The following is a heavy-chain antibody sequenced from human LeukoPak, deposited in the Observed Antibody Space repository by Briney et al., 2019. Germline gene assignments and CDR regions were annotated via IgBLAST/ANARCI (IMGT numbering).Heavy chain of an antibody. J-gene: IGHJ5*02. CDR2: ISGSGCST. CDR1: GFTFSSYG. D-gene: IGHD6-19*01. CDR3: AKDRYSSGWEWFDP. Sequence: PGGSLRLSCASSGFTFSSYGMSWVRQAPGKGLDWVSGISGSGCSTYYADSVKGRFTISRDNSKDTLSLEMNSLRAEDTDVYDCAKDRYSSGWEWFDPWGQGTLVTVSS. V-gene: IGHV3-23*01.